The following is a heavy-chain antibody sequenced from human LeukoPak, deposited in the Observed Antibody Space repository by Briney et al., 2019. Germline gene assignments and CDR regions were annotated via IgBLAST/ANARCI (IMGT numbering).Heavy chain of an antibody. Sequence: GASVKVSCKASGYTFTSYAMNWVRQAPGQGLEWMGWINTNTGNPTYAQGFTGRFVFSLDTSVSTAYLQISSLKAEDTAVYYCARVFCSSTSCYHFDYWGQGTLVTVSS. J-gene: IGHJ4*02. CDR2: INTNTGNP. CDR1: GYTFTSYA. D-gene: IGHD2-2*01. CDR3: ARVFCSSTSCYHFDY. V-gene: IGHV7-4-1*02.